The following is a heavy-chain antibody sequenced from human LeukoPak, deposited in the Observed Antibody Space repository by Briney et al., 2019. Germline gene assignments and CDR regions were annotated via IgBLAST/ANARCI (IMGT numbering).Heavy chain of an antibody. CDR2: IHYSGST. D-gene: IGHD5-24*01. J-gene: IGHJ6*03. CDR1: GGSISSYS. Sequence: SETLSLTCTVSGGSISSYSRSWIRQPPGKGLEWIGYIHYSGSTKYNPSLKSRVATSVDTSKNQFSLKLSSVTAADTAVYYCATEGQRESYYSYMDVWGKGTTVTVSS. CDR3: ATEGQRESYYSYMDV. V-gene: IGHV4-59*01.